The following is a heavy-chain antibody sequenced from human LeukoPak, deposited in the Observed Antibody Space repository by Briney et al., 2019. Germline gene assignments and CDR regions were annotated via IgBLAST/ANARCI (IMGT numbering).Heavy chain of an antibody. CDR1: GFTFSSYG. CDR3: ARGTDTKPFWSGYWVDV. Sequence: GRSLRLSCAASGFTFSSYGMHWVRQAPGKGLEWVAVISYDGSNKYYADSVKGRFTISRDNSKNTLYLQMNSLRAEDTAVYYCARGTDTKPFWSGYWVDVWGQGTTVTVSS. D-gene: IGHD3-3*01. CDR2: ISYDGSNK. V-gene: IGHV3-30*03. J-gene: IGHJ6*02.